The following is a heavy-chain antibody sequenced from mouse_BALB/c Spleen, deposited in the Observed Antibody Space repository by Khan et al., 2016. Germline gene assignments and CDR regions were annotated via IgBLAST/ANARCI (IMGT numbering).Heavy chain of an antibody. CDR3: ARRVRWYFDV. CDR1: GYTFTDYS. D-gene: IGHD2-14*01. J-gene: IGHJ1*01. V-gene: IGHV9-2-1*01. Sequence: QIQLVQSGPELKKPGETVKISCKASGYTFTDYSMHWVKQAPGKGLKWMGWRNTETGEPTYADAFRGRFAFSLETSASTAYLQINNLKNEDTATDLRARRVRWYFDVWGAGTTVTVSS. CDR2: RNTETGEP.